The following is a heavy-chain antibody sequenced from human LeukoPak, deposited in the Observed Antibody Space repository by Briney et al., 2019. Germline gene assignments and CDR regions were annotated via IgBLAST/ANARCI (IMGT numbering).Heavy chain of an antibody. CDR1: GYTFTSYY. Sequence: ASVKVSCKASGYTFTSYYMHWVRQAPGQGLEWMGIINPSGGSTSYAQKFQGRVTMTRDTSTSTVYMELSSLRAEDTAVYYCAKDPPAYYYYMEVWGKGTTVTVSS. J-gene: IGHJ6*03. CDR2: INPSGGST. D-gene: IGHD2-15*01. V-gene: IGHV1-46*01. CDR3: AKDPPAYYYYMEV.